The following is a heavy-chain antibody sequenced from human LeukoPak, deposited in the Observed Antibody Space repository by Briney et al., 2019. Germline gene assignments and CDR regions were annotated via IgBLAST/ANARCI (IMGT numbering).Heavy chain of an antibody. CDR3: VRESRSDWYVGYFDY. Sequence: GGSLRLSCAASGFSFSSYEMNWVRQAPGKGLEWISYITSSGATKYSADSVKGRFTISRDNAKNSLYLQMTSLRVEGTAFYYCVRESRSDWYVGYFDYWGRGTLVTVSS. CDR1: GFSFSSYE. J-gene: IGHJ4*02. D-gene: IGHD6-19*01. V-gene: IGHV3-48*03. CDR2: ITSSGATK.